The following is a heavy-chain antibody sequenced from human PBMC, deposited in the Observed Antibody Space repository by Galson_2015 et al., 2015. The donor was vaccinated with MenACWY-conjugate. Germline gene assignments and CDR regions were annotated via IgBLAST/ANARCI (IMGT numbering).Heavy chain of an antibody. CDR2: ISSNGGST. J-gene: IGHJ4*02. V-gene: IGHV3-64D*06. CDR3: VKNRYYYGSGGLYFDY. D-gene: IGHD3-10*01. Sequence: SLRLSCAASGFTFSNAWMSWVRQAPGKGLEYVSAISSNGGSTYYADSVKGRFTISRDNSKNTLYLQMSSLRAEDTAVYYCVKNRYYYGSGGLYFDYWGQGTLVTVSS. CDR1: GFTFSNAW.